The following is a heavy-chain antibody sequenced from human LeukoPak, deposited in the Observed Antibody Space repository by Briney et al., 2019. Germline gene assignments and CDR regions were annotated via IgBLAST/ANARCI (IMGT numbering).Heavy chain of an antibody. J-gene: IGHJ3*02. Sequence: SETLSLTCSVSDASISSYFWSWIRQPPGGGLWWIGHIYSSGSTYYNPSPKSRVNVKMEPSRNQFSLKLASVTAADTGMYYCADAESVSAFDIWGKGTMVTVSS. CDR3: ADAESVSAFDI. D-gene: IGHD5/OR15-5a*01. CDR2: IYSSGST. V-gene: IGHV4-4*09. CDR1: DASISSYF.